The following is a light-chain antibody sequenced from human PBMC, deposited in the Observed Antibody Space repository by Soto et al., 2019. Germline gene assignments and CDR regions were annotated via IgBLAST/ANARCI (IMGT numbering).Light chain of an antibody. J-gene: IGLJ3*02. CDR3: ISYTSSSTWV. CDR2: EVS. V-gene: IGLV2-14*01. CDR1: SSDVGGYNY. Sequence: QSVLTQPASGSGSPGQSITISCTGTSSDVGGYNYVSWYQQHPGKAPKLMIYEVSNRPSGVSDRFSGSRSGNTASLTISGLQAEDESDYYCISYTSSSTWVFGGGTKLTVL.